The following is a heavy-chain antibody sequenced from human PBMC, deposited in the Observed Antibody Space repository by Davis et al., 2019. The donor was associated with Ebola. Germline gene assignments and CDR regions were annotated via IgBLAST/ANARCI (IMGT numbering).Heavy chain of an antibody. CDR2: ISSGGITI. J-gene: IGHJ6*02. Sequence: GESLKISCAASGFTFSNYEMNWVRQAPGKGLEWVSYISSGGITINYADSVKSRFTISRDNAKNSLYLQMNSLRAEDTAVYYCARDGGYCTNGVCPRDGMDVWGQGTTVTVSS. D-gene: IGHD2-8*01. V-gene: IGHV3-48*03. CDR1: GFTFSNYE. CDR3: ARDGGYCTNGVCPRDGMDV.